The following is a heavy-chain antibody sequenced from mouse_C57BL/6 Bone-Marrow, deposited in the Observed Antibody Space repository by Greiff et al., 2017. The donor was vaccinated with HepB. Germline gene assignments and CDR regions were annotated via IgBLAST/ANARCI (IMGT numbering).Heavy chain of an antibody. V-gene: IGHV14-4*01. Sequence: VQLKQSGAELVRPGASVKLSCTASGFNIKDDYMHWVKQRPEQGLEWIGWIDPENGDTEYASKFQGKATITADTSSNTAYLQLSSLTSEDTAVYYCTTWGYDYDCYFDYWGQVTTLTVSS. CDR3: TTWGYDYDCYFDY. J-gene: IGHJ2*01. CDR2: IDPENGDT. D-gene: IGHD2-4*01. CDR1: GFNIKDDY.